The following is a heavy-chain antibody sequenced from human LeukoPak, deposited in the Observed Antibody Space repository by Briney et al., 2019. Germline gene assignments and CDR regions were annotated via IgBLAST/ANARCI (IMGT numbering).Heavy chain of an antibody. CDR3: ARDRRWLQYSDY. V-gene: IGHV3-30*04. Sequence: GGSLRLSCAASGFTFSSYAMHWVCQAPGKGLEWVAVISYDGSNKYYADSVKGRFTISRDNSKNTLYLEMNSLRPEDTAVYYCARDRRWLQYSDYWGQGTLVTVSS. CDR1: GFTFSSYA. D-gene: IGHD5-24*01. CDR2: ISYDGSNK. J-gene: IGHJ4*02.